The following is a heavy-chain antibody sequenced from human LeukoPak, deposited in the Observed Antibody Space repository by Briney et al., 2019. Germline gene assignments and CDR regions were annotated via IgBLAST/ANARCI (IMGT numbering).Heavy chain of an antibody. CDR2: INPNNGGT. D-gene: IGHD1-26*01. CDR3: VRDPSEVGAL. J-gene: IGHJ4*02. CDR1: GYTFTGYY. V-gene: IGHV1-2*02. Sequence: GASVKLSCKASGYTFTGYYMHWVRQAPGQGLEWMGWINPNNGGTNYAQKFQGRVTMTSDTSISTAYMELSRLRSDDTAVYYCVRDPSEVGALWGQGSLVTVSS.